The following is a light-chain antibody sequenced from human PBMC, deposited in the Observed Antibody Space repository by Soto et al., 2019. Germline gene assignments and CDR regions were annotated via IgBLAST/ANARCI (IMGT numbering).Light chain of an antibody. CDR3: HHYGGSPIT. CDR1: QSVSSY. J-gene: IGKJ5*01. CDR2: DAS. Sequence: EIVLTQSPATLSLSPGERATLSCRASQSVSSYLAWYQQKPGQAPRLLIYDASNRATGIPARFSGSGSGTDFTLTISRLEPEDFAVYYCHHYGGSPITFGQGTRLE. V-gene: IGKV3-11*01.